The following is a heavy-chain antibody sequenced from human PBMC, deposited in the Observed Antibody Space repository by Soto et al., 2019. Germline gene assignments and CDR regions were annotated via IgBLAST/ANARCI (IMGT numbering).Heavy chain of an antibody. D-gene: IGHD1-1*01. CDR1: GYTFTSYG. J-gene: IGHJ4*02. CDR2: ISAHNGNT. CDR3: ARGRYGDH. Sequence: QVHLVQSGAEVKKPGASVKVSCKASGYTFTSYGITWVRQAPGQGLEWRGWISAHNGNTDYAQKLQGRVIVTGDTPTSTAYMALRSLRSDDTAVYYCARGRYGDHWGQGARVTVPS. V-gene: IGHV1-18*01.